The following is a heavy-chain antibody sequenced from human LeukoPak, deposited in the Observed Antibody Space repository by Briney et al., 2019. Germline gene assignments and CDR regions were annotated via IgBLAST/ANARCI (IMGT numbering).Heavy chain of an antibody. J-gene: IGHJ4*02. D-gene: IGHD6-6*01. CDR1: GFTVSSNY. CDR2: IYSGGST. CDR3: ARVSIAAPFDY. Sequence: GGSLRLSCAASGFTVSSNYMSWVRQAPGKGLEWVSVIYSGGSTYYADSVKGRFTISRDNSKNTLYLQMNSLRAEDTAVYYCARVSIAAPFDYWGQGTLVAVSS. V-gene: IGHV3-66*01.